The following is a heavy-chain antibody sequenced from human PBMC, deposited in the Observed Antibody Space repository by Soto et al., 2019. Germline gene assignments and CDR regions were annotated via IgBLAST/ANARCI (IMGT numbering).Heavy chain of an antibody. V-gene: IGHV1-24*01. J-gene: IGHJ6*02. CDR3: ATEWNYGNARYYYYGMDV. D-gene: IGHD1-7*01. CDR2: FDPEDGET. CDR1: GYTLTELS. Sequence: ASVKVSCKVSGYTLTELSMHWVLQAPGKGLEWMGGFDPEDGETIYAQKFQGRVTMTEDTSTDTAYMELSSLRSEDTAVYYCATEWNYGNARYYYYGMDVWGQGTTVTVSS.